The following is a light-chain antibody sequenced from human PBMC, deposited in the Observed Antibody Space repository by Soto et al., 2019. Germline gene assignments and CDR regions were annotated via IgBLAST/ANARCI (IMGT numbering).Light chain of an antibody. V-gene: IGLV2-8*01. Sequence: QSALTQPPSASGAPGQSVAISCTGTSSEVGGYNYVSWYQQHPGKAPKLLIYEVNKRPSGVPDRFSGSKSGNTASLTGSGLQAEDEADYYCISYAGSSNVFGTGTKLTVL. J-gene: IGLJ1*01. CDR2: EVN. CDR3: ISYAGSSNV. CDR1: SSEVGGYNY.